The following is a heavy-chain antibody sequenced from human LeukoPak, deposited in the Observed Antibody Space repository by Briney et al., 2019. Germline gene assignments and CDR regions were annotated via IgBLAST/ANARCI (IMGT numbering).Heavy chain of an antibody. V-gene: IGHV1-46*01. CDR3: ARVRKTIYSGSYHMDV. Sequence: GASVKVSCKASGYTFTGYYMHWVRQAPGQGLERMGIINPSGGSTSYAQKFQGRVTMTRDTSTSTVYMELSSLRSEDTAVYYCARVRKTIYSGSYHMDVWGKGTTVTVSS. CDR1: GYTFTGYY. CDR2: INPSGGST. D-gene: IGHD1-26*01. J-gene: IGHJ6*03.